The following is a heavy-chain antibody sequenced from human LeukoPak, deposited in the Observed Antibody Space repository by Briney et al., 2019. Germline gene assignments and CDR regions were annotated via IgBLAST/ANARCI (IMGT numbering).Heavy chain of an antibody. CDR2: INQDGSVK. V-gene: IGHV3-7*01. CDR1: GFTVTSTH. D-gene: IGHD3-3*01. Sequence: GGSLRLSCTVSGFTVTSTHMDWVRQAPGKGLEWVGNINQDGSVKHYVDSVRGRFTISRDNARNSVYLQMSALRVEDTAVYYCTRDFVFWGQGSLVTASS. J-gene: IGHJ4*02. CDR3: TRDFVF.